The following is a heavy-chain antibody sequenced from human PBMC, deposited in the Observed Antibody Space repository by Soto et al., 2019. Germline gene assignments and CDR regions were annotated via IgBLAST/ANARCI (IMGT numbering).Heavy chain of an antibody. D-gene: IGHD4-17*01. J-gene: IGHJ5*02. CDR3: AHRTTPVTWWFDT. CDR2: IYWDDAK. V-gene: IGHV2-5*02. CDR1: GFSRTTSGVG. Sequence: QITLKESGPTLVKPTQTLTLTCTFSGFSRTTSGVGVGWIRQPPGKALEWLALIYWDDAKRYSPSLTSRLTITKDTAKRQVVLTTTNMDPADTATYFCAHRTTPVTWWFDTWGQGTLVTVSS.